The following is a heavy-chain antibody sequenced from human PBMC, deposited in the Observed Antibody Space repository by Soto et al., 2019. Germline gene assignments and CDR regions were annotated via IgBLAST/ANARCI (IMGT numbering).Heavy chain of an antibody. D-gene: IGHD3-10*01. CDR3: ASETVRGVLYGMDG. CDR2: MNPNSGNT. V-gene: IGHV1-8*01. J-gene: IGHJ6*02. Sequence: ASVEVSCKASGYTFTSYDINWVRQATGQGLEWMGWMNPNSGNTGFAQKFQGRVTMTRNTSISTDYMELSSLRSEDTAVYYCASETVRGVLYGMDGWGQGTTVTVSS. CDR1: GYTFTSYD.